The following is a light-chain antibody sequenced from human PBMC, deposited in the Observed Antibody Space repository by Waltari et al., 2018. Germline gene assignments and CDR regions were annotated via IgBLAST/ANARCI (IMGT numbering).Light chain of an antibody. CDR2: WES. V-gene: IGKV4-1*01. Sequence: DIVMTQSPDFLAVSRGERAPITCKSSQSILYRADNGNYLAWYQKKPGQPPRLLIYWESTRASGVPDRFSGAGSGTDFNFTISSLQAEDVAVYYCQQYYSSPLTFGPGTKVDIK. J-gene: IGKJ3*01. CDR1: QSILYRADNGNY. CDR3: QQYYSSPLT.